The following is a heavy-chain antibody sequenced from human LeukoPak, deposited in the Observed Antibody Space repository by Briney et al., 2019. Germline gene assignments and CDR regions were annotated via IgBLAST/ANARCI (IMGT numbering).Heavy chain of an antibody. J-gene: IGHJ4*02. Sequence: SGPTLSKPTQTLTLTCTFSGFSLRTSGVGVGWIRQAPGKALEWLALIHWNDDNRYSPSLKSRLTITKDTSKNPVVLTMTKMDPVDTATYYCAHYGDYRFMYYFDYWGQGTLVTVSS. CDR1: GFSLRTSGVG. V-gene: IGHV2-5*01. CDR3: AHYGDYRFMYYFDY. D-gene: IGHD4-17*01. CDR2: IHWNDDN.